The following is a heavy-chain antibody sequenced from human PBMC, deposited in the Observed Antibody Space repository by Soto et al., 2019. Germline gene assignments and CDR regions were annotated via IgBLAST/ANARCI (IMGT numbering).Heavy chain of an antibody. CDR3: EKLEGDFWSGWK. J-gene: IGHJ4*02. V-gene: IGHV3-23*01. Sequence: VQLLESGGGLGQPGGSLRLSCAASGFTFSSYTMSWVRQAPGKGLEWVSSISGSGGSTYYADSVKGRFTISRDNSKKTLYLQMNSLRAEDTAVYYCEKLEGDFWSGWKWGQGTLVTVSS. CDR2: ISGSGGST. CDR1: GFTFSSYT. D-gene: IGHD3-3*01.